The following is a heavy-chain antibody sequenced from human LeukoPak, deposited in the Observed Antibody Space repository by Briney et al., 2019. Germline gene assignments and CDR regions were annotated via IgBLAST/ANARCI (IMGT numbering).Heavy chain of an antibody. Sequence: ASVKVSCKASGYTFTSYYMHWVRQAPGQGLEWMGIINPSGGSTSYAQKFQGRVTMTRDMSTSTVYMELSSLRSEDTAVYYCAKVCKLLSGYTGLGFDEETGLFDYWGQGTLVTVSS. D-gene: IGHD3-3*01. V-gene: IGHV1-46*01. CDR3: AKVCKLLSGYTGLGFDEETGLFDY. J-gene: IGHJ4*02. CDR2: INPSGGST. CDR1: GYTFTSYY.